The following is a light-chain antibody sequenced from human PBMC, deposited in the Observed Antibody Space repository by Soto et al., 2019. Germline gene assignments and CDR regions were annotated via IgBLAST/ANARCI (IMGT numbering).Light chain of an antibody. V-gene: IGLV2-14*01. CDR2: EVS. CDR1: SSDFGGYNY. Sequence: QSVLTQPASVSGSPGQSITISCTGTSSDFGGYNYVSWYQQHPGKAPKLIIFEVSLRPSAVSNRFSASKSGNTASLTISGLQAEDEADYYCSSYTSSSTLYVFGTGTKVTVL. J-gene: IGLJ1*01. CDR3: SSYTSSSTLYV.